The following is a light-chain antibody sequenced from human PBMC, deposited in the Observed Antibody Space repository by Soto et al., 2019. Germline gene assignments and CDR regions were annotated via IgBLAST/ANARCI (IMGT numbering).Light chain of an antibody. CDR3: LQYSSPPRT. CDR2: GAS. V-gene: IGKV3-20*01. CDR1: QSVSSY. J-gene: IGKJ1*01. Sequence: EIVLTQSPGSLSLSPGERATLSCRASQSVSSYLAWYQQKPGQAPRLLIYGASSRATGFPDRFSGSGSGTDFSLSISMLEPEESAVYYCLQYSSPPRTFGQGTKVEIK.